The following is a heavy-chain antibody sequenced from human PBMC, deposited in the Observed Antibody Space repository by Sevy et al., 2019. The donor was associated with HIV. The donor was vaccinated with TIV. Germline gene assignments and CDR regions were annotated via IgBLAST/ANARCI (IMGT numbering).Heavy chain of an antibody. J-gene: IGHJ4*02. CDR2: ISSSGTSI. V-gene: IGHV3-48*03. Sequence: GESLKISCAASGFTFSSYEMNWVRQAPGKGLEWISYISSSGTSIYYADSVKGRFTISRDSPKNSLYLQMNSLRAEDTAVYYCARDRQWLASYYFDYWGQGTLVTVSS. D-gene: IGHD6-19*01. CDR1: GFTFSSYE. CDR3: ARDRQWLASYYFDY.